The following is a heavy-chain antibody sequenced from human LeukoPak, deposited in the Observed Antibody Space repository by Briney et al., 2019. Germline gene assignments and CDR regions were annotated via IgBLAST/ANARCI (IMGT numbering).Heavy chain of an antibody. Sequence: GGTLRLSCAASGFTFSSYGMSWVRQAPGKGLEWVSAISGSGGSTYYADSVKGRFTISRDNSKNTLYLQMYSLRAEDAAVYYCARDFRGYDSRLHDYWGQGTLVTVSS. J-gene: IGHJ4*02. CDR1: GFTFSSYG. V-gene: IGHV3-23*01. D-gene: IGHD3-22*01. CDR2: ISGSGGST. CDR3: ARDFRGYDSRLHDY.